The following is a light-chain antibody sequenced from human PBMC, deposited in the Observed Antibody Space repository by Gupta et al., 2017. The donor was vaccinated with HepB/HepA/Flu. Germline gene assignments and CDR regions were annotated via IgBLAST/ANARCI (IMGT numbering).Light chain of an antibody. J-gene: IGKJ1*01. Sequence: DIQLTQSPSFLSASVGDSVTITCRASQGISNYLAWYQQRPGEALNLLIYAASTLQSGVPSRFSGSGSGAEFSLSISSLQPEDFATYYCQQVYSYPRTFGQGTKVEIK. V-gene: IGKV1-9*01. CDR1: QGISNY. CDR3: QQVYSYPRT. CDR2: AAS.